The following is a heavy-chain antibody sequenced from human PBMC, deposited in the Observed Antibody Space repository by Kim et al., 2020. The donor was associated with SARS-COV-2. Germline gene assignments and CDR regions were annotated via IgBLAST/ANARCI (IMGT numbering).Heavy chain of an antibody. D-gene: IGHD7-27*01. CDR3: ARKPVGDWGGYFDY. CDR2: IYYSGST. Sequence: SETLSLTCTVSGGSISSSSYYWGWIRQPPGKGLEWIGSIYYSGSTYYNPSLKSRVTISVDTSKNQFSLKLSSVTAADTAVYYCARKPVGDWGGYFDYWGQGTLVTVSS. CDR1: GGSISSSSYY. J-gene: IGHJ4*02. V-gene: IGHV4-39*01.